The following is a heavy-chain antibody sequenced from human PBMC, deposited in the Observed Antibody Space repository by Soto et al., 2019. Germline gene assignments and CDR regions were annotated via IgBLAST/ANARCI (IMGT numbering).Heavy chain of an antibody. CDR2: ISHSGST. CDR3: ATSNWFDP. J-gene: IGHJ5*02. V-gene: IGHV4-4*02. CDR1: GGSISSSNW. Sequence: SEXLSLTCAVSGGSISSSNWWSWVRQPPGMGLEWIGEISHSGSTNYNPSLKSRVTISVDTSKNQFSLKLSSVSATDTAVYYCATSNWFDPWGQGTLVTVSS.